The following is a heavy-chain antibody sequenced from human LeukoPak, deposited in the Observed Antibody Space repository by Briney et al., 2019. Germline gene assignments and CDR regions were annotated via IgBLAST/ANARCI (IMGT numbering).Heavy chain of an antibody. J-gene: IGHJ4*02. CDR1: GFTFYDYG. CDR2: ISGSGGST. D-gene: IGHD3-22*01. V-gene: IGHV3-23*01. CDR3: AKVAYYYDSSGYD. Sequence: PGGSLRLSCAASGFTFYDYGMSWVRQAPGERLEWVSAISGSGGSTYYADSVKGRFTISRDNSKNTLYLQMNSLRAEDTAVYYCAKVAYYYDSSGYDWGQGTLVTVSS.